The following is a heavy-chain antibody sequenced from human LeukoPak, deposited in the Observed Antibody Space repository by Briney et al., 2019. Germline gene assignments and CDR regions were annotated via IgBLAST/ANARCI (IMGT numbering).Heavy chain of an antibody. J-gene: IGHJ4*02. CDR1: GYTLTAYY. D-gene: IGHD2-2*01. CDR2: LNPNSGDT. Sequence: ASVKGSCKASGYTLTAYYVHWVRQAPGQGLEWLGWLNPNSGDTKYAQKFQGRVTMTRDTSISTAYMELSSLRSDDTAVYFCATSPAAKVDYWGQGTLVTVSS. V-gene: IGHV1-2*02. CDR3: ATSPAAKVDY.